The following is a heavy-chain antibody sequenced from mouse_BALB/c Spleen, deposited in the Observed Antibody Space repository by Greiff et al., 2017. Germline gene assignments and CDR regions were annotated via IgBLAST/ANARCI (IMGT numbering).Heavy chain of an antibody. J-gene: IGHJ3*01. CDR1: GYSITSDYA. D-gene: IGHD1-1*01. Sequence: EVKLQESGPGLVKPSQSLSLTCTVTGYSITSDYAWNWIRQFPGNKLEWMGYISYSGSTSYNPSLKSRISITRDTSKNQFFLQLNSVTTEDTATYYCARGGIYYYGSSPFAYWGQGTLVTVSA. V-gene: IGHV3-2*02. CDR2: ISYSGST. CDR3: ARGGIYYYGSSPFAY.